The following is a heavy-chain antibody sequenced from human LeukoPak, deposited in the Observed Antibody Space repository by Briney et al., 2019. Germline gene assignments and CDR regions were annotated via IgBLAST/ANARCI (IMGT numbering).Heavy chain of an antibody. V-gene: IGHV3-30*18. CDR2: ISYDGSNK. D-gene: IGHD3-10*01. CDR1: GFTFSSYG. CDR3: AKGPYYYGSGSAVNY. J-gene: IGHJ4*02. Sequence: PGGSLRLSCAASGFTFSSYGMHWVRQAPGKGLEWVAVISYDGSNKYYADSVKGRFTISRDNSKNTLYLQMNSLRAEDTAVYYCAKGPYYYGSGSAVNYWGQGTLVTVSP.